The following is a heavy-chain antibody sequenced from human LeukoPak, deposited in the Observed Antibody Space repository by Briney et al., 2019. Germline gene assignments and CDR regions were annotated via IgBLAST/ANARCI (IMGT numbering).Heavy chain of an antibody. Sequence: SETLSLTCTVSGGSISSGDYYWSWIRQPPGKGLEWIGYIYYSGSTYYNPSLKSRVTISVDTSKNQFSLKLSPVTAADTAVYYCARDEFLEWLSPPYYGMDVWGQGTTVTVSS. V-gene: IGHV4-30-4*01. CDR3: ARDEFLEWLSPPYYGMDV. J-gene: IGHJ6*02. CDR2: IYYSGST. CDR1: GGSISSGDYY. D-gene: IGHD3-3*01.